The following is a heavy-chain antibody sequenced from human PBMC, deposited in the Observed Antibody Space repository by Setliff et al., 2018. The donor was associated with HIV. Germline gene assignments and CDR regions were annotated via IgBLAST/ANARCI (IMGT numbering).Heavy chain of an antibody. CDR1: GASITSHN. V-gene: IGHV4-4*07. CDR2: IYTRGNT. D-gene: IGHD2-21*02. CDR3: TRDLWGDDYYYNNMDV. Sequence: PSETLSLTCSVSGASITSHNWSWIRQAAGKGLEWIGRIYTRGNTNYNPSLRSRVTMSVDTSKNQFSLKVTSVTAADTAVYYCTRDLWGDDYYYNNMDVWGKGTTVT. J-gene: IGHJ6*03.